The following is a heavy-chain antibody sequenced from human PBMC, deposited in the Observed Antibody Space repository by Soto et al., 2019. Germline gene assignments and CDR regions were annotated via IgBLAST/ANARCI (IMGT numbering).Heavy chain of an antibody. J-gene: IGHJ3*02. V-gene: IGHV3-53*05. Sequence: GGSLRLSCAASGFTVSSNYMSWVRQAPGKGLEWVSVIYSGGSTYYADSVKGRFTISRDNSKNTLYLQMNSLRAEDTALYYCAKDIPYCSGGSCYGDAFDIWGQGTMVTVS. CDR3: AKDIPYCSGGSCYGDAFDI. CDR1: GFTVSSNY. CDR2: IYSGGST. D-gene: IGHD2-15*01.